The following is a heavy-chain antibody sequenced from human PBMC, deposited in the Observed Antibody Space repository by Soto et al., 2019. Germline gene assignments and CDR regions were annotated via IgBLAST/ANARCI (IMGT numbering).Heavy chain of an antibody. D-gene: IGHD2-2*01. CDR2: ISESGVRT. J-gene: IGHJ4*02. CDR1: GFPFSTYF. Sequence: GGSLRLSCAASGFPFSTYFMSWVRRAPGKGLEWVSGISESGVRTYYADSVKGRLTISRDNSKNTLYLQLNSLRADDTAVYYCAKDRWPKSYRGFDSWGQGIQVTVSS. V-gene: IGHV3-23*01. CDR3: AKDRWPKSYRGFDS.